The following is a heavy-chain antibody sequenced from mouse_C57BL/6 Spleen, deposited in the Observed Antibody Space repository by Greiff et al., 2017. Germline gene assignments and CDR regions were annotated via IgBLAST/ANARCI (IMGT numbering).Heavy chain of an antibody. CDR2: IHPSDSDT. CDR1: GYTFTSYW. J-gene: IGHJ4*01. V-gene: IGHV1-74*01. CDR3: AIEYGTHYYAMDY. Sequence: QVQLQQPGAELVKPGASVKVSCKASGYTFTSYWMHWVKQRPGQGLEWIGRIHPSDSDTNYNQKFKGKATLTVDKSSSTAYMQLSRLTSEDSAVYYCAIEYGTHYYAMDYWGQGTSVTVSS. D-gene: IGHD1-1*01.